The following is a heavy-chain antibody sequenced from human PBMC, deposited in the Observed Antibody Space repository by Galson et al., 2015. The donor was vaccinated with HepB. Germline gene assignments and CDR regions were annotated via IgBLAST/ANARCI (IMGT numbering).Heavy chain of an antibody. Sequence: SVKVSCKASGGTFSSYAISWVRQAPGQGLEWMGGIIPIFGTANYAQKFQGRVTITADESTSTAYMELSSLRSEDTAVYYCARDSGYYDSSGYGAGYYFDYWGQGILVTVSS. J-gene: IGHJ4*02. V-gene: IGHV1-69*13. CDR2: IIPIFGTA. CDR1: GGTFSSYA. CDR3: ARDSGYYDSSGYGAGYYFDY. D-gene: IGHD3-22*01.